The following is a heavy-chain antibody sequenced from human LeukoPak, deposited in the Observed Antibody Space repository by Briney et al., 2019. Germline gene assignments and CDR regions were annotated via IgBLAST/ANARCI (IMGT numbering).Heavy chain of an antibody. CDR1: GFTFGRFA. Sequence: GSLRLSCAVSGFTFGRFAMNWVRQAPGKGLEWVSIISNSGTITSYADSVKGRFTISRDNSKNTVYLQMNSLRAEDTALYYCTTESFHYWGQGSLVAVSS. V-gene: IGHV3-23*01. D-gene: IGHD3-10*01. J-gene: IGHJ4*02. CDR3: TTESFHY. CDR2: ISNSGTIT.